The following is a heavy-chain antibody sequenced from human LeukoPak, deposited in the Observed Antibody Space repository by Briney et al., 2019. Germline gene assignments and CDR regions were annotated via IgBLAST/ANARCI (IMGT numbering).Heavy chain of an antibody. D-gene: IGHD3-3*01. CDR2: ISGSGGST. CDR1: GFTFSSYA. CDR3: AKEKRFLEWLSPLDY. V-gene: IGHV3-23*01. J-gene: IGHJ4*02. Sequence: GALRLSCAASGFTFSSYAMSWVRQAPGKGLEWVSAISGSGGSTYYVDSVKGRFTISRDNSKNTLYLQMNSLRAEDTAVYYCAKEKRFLEWLSPLDYWGQGTLVTVSS.